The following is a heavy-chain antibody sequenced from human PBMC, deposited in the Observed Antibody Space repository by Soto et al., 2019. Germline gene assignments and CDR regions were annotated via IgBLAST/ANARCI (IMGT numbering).Heavy chain of an antibody. CDR1: GFTFISYA. Sequence: GSLRLSCAASGFTFISYAMSWVRQAPGKGREWVSAISGSGGSTYYADSVKGRFTISIDNCKNALYLQMSSLRAEDTAVYYCAQARGGFCWPHFDYWGQGTLVNVSS. J-gene: IGHJ4*02. CDR3: AQARGGFCWPHFDY. CDR2: ISGSGGST. D-gene: IGHD1-26*01. V-gene: IGHV3-23*01.